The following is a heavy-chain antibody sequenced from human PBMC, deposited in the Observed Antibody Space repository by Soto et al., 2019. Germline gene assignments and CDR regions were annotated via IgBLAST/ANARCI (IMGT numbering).Heavy chain of an antibody. CDR2: IKSYAAGGTT. D-gene: IGHD3-22*01. J-gene: IGHJ4*02. V-gene: IGHV3-15*01. CDR1: GLTFSNAW. CDR3: ITYFSSVWV. Sequence: GGSLRLSCGASGLTFSNAWMNWVRQAPGKGLEWVGRIKSYAAGGTTEFAAPVKGRFTLSRDDSKNTLSLQMTNLKTEDTAVYYCITYFSSVWVWGQGTLVTVSS.